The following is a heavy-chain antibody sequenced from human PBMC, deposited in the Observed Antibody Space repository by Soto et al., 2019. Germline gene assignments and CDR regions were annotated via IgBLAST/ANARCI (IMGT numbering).Heavy chain of an antibody. CDR1: GYTFTSYG. J-gene: IGHJ3*02. V-gene: IGHV1-18*01. CDR3: ARENRIVGATLGAFDI. Sequence: QVQLVQSGAEVKKPGASVKVSCKASGYTFTSYGISWVRQAPGQGLEWMGWISAYNGNTNYAQKLQGRVTMTTDTSTSTDYMELRSLRSDDTAVYYCARENRIVGATLGAFDIWGQGTMVTVSS. D-gene: IGHD1-26*01. CDR2: ISAYNGNT.